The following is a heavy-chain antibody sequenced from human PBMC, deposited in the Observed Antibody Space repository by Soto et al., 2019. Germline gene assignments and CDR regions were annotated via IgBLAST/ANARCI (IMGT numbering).Heavy chain of an antibody. Sequence: QVQLVESGGGVVQPGRSLRLSCAASGFTFSSYGMHWVRQAPGKGLEWVAVIWYDGSNKYYADSVKGRFTISRDNSKNTLYLQMNSLRAEDTAVYYCARDLSPYSGSLCAFDIWGQGTMVTVSS. D-gene: IGHD1-26*01. J-gene: IGHJ3*02. CDR2: IWYDGSNK. V-gene: IGHV3-33*01. CDR1: GFTFSSYG. CDR3: ARDLSPYSGSLCAFDI.